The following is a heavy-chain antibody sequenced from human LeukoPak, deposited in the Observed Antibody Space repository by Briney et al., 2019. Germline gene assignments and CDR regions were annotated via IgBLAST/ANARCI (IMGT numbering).Heavy chain of an antibody. D-gene: IGHD3-3*01. CDR3: AREPFWSGYYSNLHFDY. Sequence: GGSLRLSCAASGFTFSSYSMNWVRRAPGKGLEWVSSISSSSSYIYYADSVKGRFTISRDNAKNSRYLQMNSLRAEDTAVYYCAREPFWSGYYSNLHFDYWGQGTLVTVSS. V-gene: IGHV3-21*01. CDR1: GFTFSSYS. CDR2: ISSSSSYI. J-gene: IGHJ4*02.